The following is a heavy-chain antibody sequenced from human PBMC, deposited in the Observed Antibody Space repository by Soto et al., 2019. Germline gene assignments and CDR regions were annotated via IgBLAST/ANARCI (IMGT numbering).Heavy chain of an antibody. J-gene: IGHJ5*02. D-gene: IGHD3-3*01. CDR1: GGAISGYY. CDR2: IYSSGGT. Sequence: LSLTCTVSGGAISGYYWTWVRQPAGKGLEWIGRIYSSGGTKYNPSLKSRVDMSLDMSKNQFSLRLSSVTAADTAVYYCARGQRFSDSFDPWGQGTLVTVSS. V-gene: IGHV4-4*07. CDR3: ARGQRFSDSFDP.